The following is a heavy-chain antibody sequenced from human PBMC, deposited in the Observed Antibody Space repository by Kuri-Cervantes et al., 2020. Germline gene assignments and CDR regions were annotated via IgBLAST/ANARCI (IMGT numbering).Heavy chain of an antibody. D-gene: IGHD5-12*01. CDR1: GFTFSSYW. Sequence: GESLKISCAAFGFTFSSYWMSWVRQAPGKGLEWVAVISYDGSSKYSADSVKGRFTISRDNSKKTLYLHINSLRVEDTAVYYCALDVDIEATVPGLLDFWGQGTLVTVSS. CDR3: ALDVDIEATVPGLLDF. CDR2: ISYDGSSK. J-gene: IGHJ4*02. V-gene: IGHV3-30*03.